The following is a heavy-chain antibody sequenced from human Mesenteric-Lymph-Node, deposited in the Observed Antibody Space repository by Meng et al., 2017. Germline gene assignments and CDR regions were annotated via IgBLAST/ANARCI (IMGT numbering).Heavy chain of an antibody. CDR1: GFTFSSYT. CDR3: ARDTPGLLFDY. V-gene: IGHV3-21*01. Sequence: ELQLVESGGGLVKPGGSLRLSCAASGFTFSSYTMNWVRRAPGKGLEWVSSISSSSNYIYSADSVKGRFTISRDNAKNSLYLQMNSLRAEDTAVYYCARDTPGLLFDYWGRGTLVTVSS. J-gene: IGHJ4*02. D-gene: IGHD5-18*01. CDR2: ISSSSNYI.